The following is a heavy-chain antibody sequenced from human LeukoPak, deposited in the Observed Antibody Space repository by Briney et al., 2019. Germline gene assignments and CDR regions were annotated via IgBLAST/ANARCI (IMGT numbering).Heavy chain of an antibody. V-gene: IGHV1-2*02. J-gene: IGHJ6*03. Sequence: ASVTVSCKASGYTFTGYYMHWVRHAPGQGLEWMGWINPNSGGTNYAQKFQGRVTMTRDTSISTAYMELSRLRSDDTAVYYCARVVRLLNYMDVWGKGTTVTISS. CDR2: INPNSGGT. CDR1: GYTFTGYY. D-gene: IGHD2-15*01. CDR3: ARVVRLLNYMDV.